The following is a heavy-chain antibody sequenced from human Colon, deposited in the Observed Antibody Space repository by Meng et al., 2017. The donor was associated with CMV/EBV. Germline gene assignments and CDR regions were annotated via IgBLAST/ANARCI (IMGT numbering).Heavy chain of an antibody. CDR1: GYVFSAYD. V-gene: IGHV1-8*01. CDR2: MNPNSGDT. D-gene: IGHD3-10*01. J-gene: IGHJ6*02. CDR3: ARGRGYPVVRGAPLRTYSHYYGMDV. Sequence: ASVTVSCKASGYVFSAYDIHWVRQATGQGLEWMGWMNPNSGDTGYAQKFLGRVTMTWDTSRGTAYLELGSLRSEDTAIYYCARGRGYPVVRGAPLRTYSHYYGMDVWGQGTTVTVSS.